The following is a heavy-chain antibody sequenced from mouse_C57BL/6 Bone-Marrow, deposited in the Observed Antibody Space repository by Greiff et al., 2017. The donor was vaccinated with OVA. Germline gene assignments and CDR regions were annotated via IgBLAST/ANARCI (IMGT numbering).Heavy chain of an antibody. Sequence: QVQLQQSGAELVRPGSSVKLSCKASGYTFTSYWMDWVKQRPGQGLEWIGNIYPSDSETHYNQKFKDKATLTVDKSSSTAYMQLSSLTSEDSAVYYCARGGIYDGYYWFAYWGQGTLVTVSA. J-gene: IGHJ3*01. CDR2: IYPSDSET. D-gene: IGHD2-3*01. V-gene: IGHV1-61*01. CDR3: ARGGIYDGYYWFAY. CDR1: GYTFTSYW.